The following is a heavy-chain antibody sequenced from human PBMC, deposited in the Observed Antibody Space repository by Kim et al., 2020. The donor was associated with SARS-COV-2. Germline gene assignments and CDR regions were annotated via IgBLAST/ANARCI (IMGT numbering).Heavy chain of an antibody. J-gene: IGHJ4*02. D-gene: IGHD2-15*01. V-gene: IGHV1-3*01. CDR3: ARGGDPGATPFDY. Sequence: SQKFQGRVTINRDTSASTAYMELRGLRSEDTAVYYCARGGDPGATPFDYWGQGTLVTVSS.